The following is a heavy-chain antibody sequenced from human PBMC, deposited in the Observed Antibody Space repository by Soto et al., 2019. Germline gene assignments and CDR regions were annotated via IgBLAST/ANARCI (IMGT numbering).Heavy chain of an antibody. CDR2: INSDGSST. CDR1: GFTFSSYW. Sequence: GGSLRLSCAASGFTFSSYWMHWVRQAPGKGLVWVSRINSDGSSTSYADSVKGRFTISRDNAKNTLYLQMNSLRAEDTAVYYCAREGGIAAHHYYYYMDVWGKGTTVTVSS. V-gene: IGHV3-74*01. J-gene: IGHJ6*03. CDR3: AREGGIAAHHYYYYMDV. D-gene: IGHD6-13*01.